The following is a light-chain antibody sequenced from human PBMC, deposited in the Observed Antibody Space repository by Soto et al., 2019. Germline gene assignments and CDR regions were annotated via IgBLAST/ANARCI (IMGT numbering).Light chain of an antibody. V-gene: IGKV1-9*01. CDR3: QQLNSYPLMYT. Sequence: DVQLTQSPSFLSASVGDRVTITCRASQGISSYLAWYQQKPGKAPKLLIYAASTLQSGVPSRFSGSGSGTEFTLTISSLQPEDFGTYYCQQLNSYPLMYTFGQGTKLEIK. CDR2: AAS. J-gene: IGKJ2*01. CDR1: QGISSY.